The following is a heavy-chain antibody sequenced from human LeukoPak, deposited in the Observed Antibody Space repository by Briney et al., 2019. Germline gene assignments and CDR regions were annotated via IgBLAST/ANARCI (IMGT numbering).Heavy chain of an antibody. J-gene: IGHJ6*03. CDR1: GFTFSSYG. D-gene: IGHD2-2*01. CDR2: ISGSGGST. V-gene: IGHV3-23*01. CDR3: ARDAGCSSTSCYVWNYYYYYYMDV. Sequence: PGGSLRLSCAASGFTFSSYGMSWVRQAPGKGLEWVSAISGSGGSTYYADSVKGRFTISRDNAKNSLYLQMNSLRAEDTAVYYCARDAGCSSTSCYVWNYYYYYYMDVWGKGTTVTVSS.